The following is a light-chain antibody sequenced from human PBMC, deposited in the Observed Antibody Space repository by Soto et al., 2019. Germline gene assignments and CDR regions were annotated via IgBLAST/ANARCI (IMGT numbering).Light chain of an antibody. CDR3: QQYGDRPRT. J-gene: IGKJ1*01. V-gene: IGKV3-11*01. CDR1: QSITNS. CDR2: DAS. Sequence: EIVLTQSPATLSLSPGDRATLSCRASQSITNSLAWYRHQPGQPPRLLIYDASIRVPTTPARFSGSVSGTEFTLTISSLESEDFAMYFCQQYGDRPRTFGQGTKVDIK.